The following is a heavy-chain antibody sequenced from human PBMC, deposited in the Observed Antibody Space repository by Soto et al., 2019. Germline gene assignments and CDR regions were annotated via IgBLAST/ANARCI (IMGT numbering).Heavy chain of an antibody. D-gene: IGHD6-13*01. J-gene: IGHJ5*02. Sequence: QVQLVQSGAEVKKPGASVKVSCKASGYTFTSYDINWVRQATGQGLEWMGWMNPNSGNTGYAQKFQGRVTMTRNTSRSTADMELRSLRSEDTAVYYCARERSAAGTGWFDPCGQGTLVTVSS. CDR3: ARERSAAGTGWFDP. CDR2: MNPNSGNT. V-gene: IGHV1-8*01. CDR1: GYTFTSYD.